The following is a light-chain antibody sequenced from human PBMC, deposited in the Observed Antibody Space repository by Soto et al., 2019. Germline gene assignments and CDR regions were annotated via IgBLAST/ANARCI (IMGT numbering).Light chain of an antibody. V-gene: IGKV1-5*03. J-gene: IGKJ5*01. CDR1: QSISSW. CDR3: LQHNSYPIT. CDR2: KAS. Sequence: DIQMTQSPSTLSASVGDRVTITCRASQSISSWLAWYQQKPGKAPKLLIYKASTLESGVPSNFSGSGSGTEFTLTIGSLQPEDFATYYCLQHNSYPITFGQGTLLEIK.